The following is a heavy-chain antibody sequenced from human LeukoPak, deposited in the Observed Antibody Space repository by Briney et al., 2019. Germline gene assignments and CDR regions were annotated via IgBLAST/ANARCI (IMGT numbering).Heavy chain of an antibody. CDR1: GFTFTNAW. J-gene: IGHJ4*02. CDR2: IKSRPDGGTT. Sequence: GGSLRLSCAASGFTFTNAWMDWVRQAPGKGLEWVGRIKSRPDGGTTEYAAPVKGRFTISRDDSKNTLYLHMNSLKTEDTAVYYCITVYDSVANWGQGALVTVSS. D-gene: IGHD5-12*01. V-gene: IGHV3-15*01. CDR3: ITVYDSVAN.